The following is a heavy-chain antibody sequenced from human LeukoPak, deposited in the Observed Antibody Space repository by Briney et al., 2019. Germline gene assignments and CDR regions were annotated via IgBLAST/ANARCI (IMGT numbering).Heavy chain of an antibody. CDR3: ARDYRAPTPSLMVYAISWFDP. Sequence: GASVKVSCKASGYTFTSYDINWVRQAPGQGLEWMGIINPSGGSTSYAQKFQGRVTMTRDTSTSTVYMELSSLRSEDTAVYYCARDYRAPTPSLMVYAISWFDPWGQGTLVTVSS. CDR2: INPSGGST. J-gene: IGHJ5*02. V-gene: IGHV1-46*01. D-gene: IGHD2-8*01. CDR1: GYTFTSYD.